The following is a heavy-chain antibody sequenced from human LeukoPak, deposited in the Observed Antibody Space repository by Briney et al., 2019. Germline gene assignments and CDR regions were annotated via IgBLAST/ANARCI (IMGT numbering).Heavy chain of an antibody. CDR3: ARGRVAPDY. CDR2: INHSGTT. V-gene: IGHV4-34*01. CDR1: GGSFCDHH. J-gene: IGHJ4*02. Sequence: SETLSLMCVVYGGSFCDHHWTWIRQSPGKGLEWIGEINHSGTTNYHPSLKSRVTISMDSSKNQFSLKLTSVTFADTAVYYCARGRVAPDYWGQGTLVTVSS. D-gene: IGHD5-12*01.